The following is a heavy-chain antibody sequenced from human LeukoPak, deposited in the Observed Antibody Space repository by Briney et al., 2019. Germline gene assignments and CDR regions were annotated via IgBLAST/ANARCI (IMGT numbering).Heavy chain of an antibody. CDR2: ISAYNGNT. J-gene: IGHJ4*02. D-gene: IGHD3-9*01. CDR3: ARENFDGRPLDY. Sequence: ASVKVSCKASGYTFTGYYKHWVRQAPGQGLEWMGWISAYNGNTNYAQKLQGRVTMTTDTSTSTAYMELRSLRSDDTAVYYCARENFDGRPLDYWGQGTLVTVSS. CDR1: GYTFTGYY. V-gene: IGHV1-18*04.